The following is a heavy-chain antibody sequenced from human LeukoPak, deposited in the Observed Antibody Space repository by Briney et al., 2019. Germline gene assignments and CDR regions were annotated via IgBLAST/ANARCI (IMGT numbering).Heavy chain of an antibody. D-gene: IGHD3-22*01. CDR3: ARGWNYYDGSGYSYNWLDP. CDR2: IYHSGST. Sequence: SETLSLTCTVSDYSISSGYYWGWIRQPPGKGLEWIGSIYHSGSTYYNPSLKSRVTISVDTSKNQFSLKLTSVTAADTAVYYCARGWNYYDGSGYSYNWLDPWGQGTLVTVSS. CDR1: DYSISSGYY. V-gene: IGHV4-38-2*02. J-gene: IGHJ5*02.